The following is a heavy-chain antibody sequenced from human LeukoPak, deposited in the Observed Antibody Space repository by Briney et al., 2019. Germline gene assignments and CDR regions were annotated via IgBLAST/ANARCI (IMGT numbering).Heavy chain of an antibody. CDR3: AKDLYLYGSGSYPVDY. D-gene: IGHD3-10*01. J-gene: IGHJ4*02. CDR2: IRYDGSNK. Sequence: GGSLRLSCAASGFTFSSYGMHWVRQAPGKGLEWVAFIRYDGSNKYYADSVKGRFTISRDNSKNTLYLQMNSLRAEDTAVYYCAKDLYLYGSGSYPVDYWGQGTLVTVSS. CDR1: GFTFSSYG. V-gene: IGHV3-30*02.